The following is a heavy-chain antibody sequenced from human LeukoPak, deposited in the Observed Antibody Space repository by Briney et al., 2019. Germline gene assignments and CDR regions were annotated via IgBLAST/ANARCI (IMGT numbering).Heavy chain of an antibody. CDR3: ARVRYRLAETYIDY. Sequence: GASVKVSCKASGYTFTGYYMNWVRQAPGQGLEWMGWINPNSGDTNYAQKFQGRVTMTRDTSISTAYMELSRLRSDDTAVYYCARVRYRLAETYIDYWGQGTLVTVSS. J-gene: IGHJ4*02. CDR1: GYTFTGYY. CDR2: INPNSGDT. D-gene: IGHD3-16*01. V-gene: IGHV1-2*02.